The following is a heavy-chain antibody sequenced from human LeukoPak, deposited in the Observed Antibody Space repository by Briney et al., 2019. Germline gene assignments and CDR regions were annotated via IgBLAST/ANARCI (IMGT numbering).Heavy chain of an antibody. CDR3: ARGEYYYGSGTVGVDDY. J-gene: IGHJ4*02. D-gene: IGHD3-10*01. V-gene: IGHV3-23*01. CDR1: GFTFSNYA. CDR2: ISGSGGST. Sequence: GGSLRLSCAASGFTFSNYAMSWVRQAPGKGLEWVSAISGSGGSTYYADSVKGRFTISRDSPKNTLHLQMNSLRADDTAVYYCARGEYYYGSGTVGVDDYWGQGTLVTVSS.